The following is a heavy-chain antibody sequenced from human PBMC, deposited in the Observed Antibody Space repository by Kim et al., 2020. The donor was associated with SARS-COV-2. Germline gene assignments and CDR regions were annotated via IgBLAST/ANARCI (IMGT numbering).Heavy chain of an antibody. D-gene: IGHD3-10*01. V-gene: IGHV3-21*01. J-gene: IGHJ4*02. CDR3: ARDHPYYYGSGSPSY. Sequence: DSVKGRFTISRDNAKNSLYLQMNSLRAEDTAVYYCARDHPYYYGSGSPSYWGQGTLVTVSS.